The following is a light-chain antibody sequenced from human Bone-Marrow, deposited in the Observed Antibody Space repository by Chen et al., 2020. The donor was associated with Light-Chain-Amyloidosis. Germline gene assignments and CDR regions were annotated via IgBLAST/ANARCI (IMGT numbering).Light chain of an antibody. V-gene: IGKV3-20*01. CDR2: GSS. CDR1: QTISSNS. Sequence: EIVLTQSPGTLSLSPGEGANLSCRASQTISSNSLTWYQQKFGQAPRLLIYGSSSRATGIPDRFTGSGSGTDFTLTINRLEPEDVAMYYCQQYGTSPLTFGGGTKVEIK. CDR3: QQYGTSPLT. J-gene: IGKJ4*01.